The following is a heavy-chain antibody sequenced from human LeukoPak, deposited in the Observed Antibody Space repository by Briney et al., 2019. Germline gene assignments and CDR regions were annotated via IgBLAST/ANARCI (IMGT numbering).Heavy chain of an antibody. CDR3: AKLVSAWSGYDY. CDR1: GVTFSSYG. Sequence: GGSLRLSCAASGVTFSSYGMHWVRQAPGKGLEWVAVISYDGSNKYYADSVKGRFTISRDNSKNTLYLQMNSLRAEDTAVYYCAKLVSAWSGYDYWGQGTLVTVSS. CDR2: ISYDGSNK. J-gene: IGHJ4*02. D-gene: IGHD3-3*01. V-gene: IGHV3-30*18.